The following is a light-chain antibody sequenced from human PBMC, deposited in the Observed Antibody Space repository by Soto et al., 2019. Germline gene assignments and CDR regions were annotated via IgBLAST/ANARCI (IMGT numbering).Light chain of an antibody. CDR3: QAWDSSIVT. J-gene: IGLJ2*01. CDR2: QDT. CDR1: KLGDKY. Sequence: SYELTQPPSVSVSPGQTASITCSGDKLGDKYICWYQQKPGQSPVLLIYQDTKRPSEIPERFSGSNSGNTATLTISGTQAMDEGDYYCQAWDSSIVTFGGRTKLTVL. V-gene: IGLV3-1*01.